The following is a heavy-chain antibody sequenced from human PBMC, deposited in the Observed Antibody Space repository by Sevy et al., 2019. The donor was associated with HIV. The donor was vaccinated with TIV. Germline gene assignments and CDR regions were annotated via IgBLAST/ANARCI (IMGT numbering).Heavy chain of an antibody. J-gene: IGHJ1*01. V-gene: IGHV3-49*04. D-gene: IGHD3-22*01. CDR1: GFTFGDYA. Sequence: GESLKISCTASGFTFGDYAMSWVRQAPGKGLEWVGFIRSKAYGGTTEYAASVKGRFTISRDDSKSIAYLQMNSLKTEDTAVYYCTRLATYYYDSSGYRYFQHWGQGILVTVSS. CDR2: IRSKAYGGTT. CDR3: TRLATYYYDSSGYRYFQH.